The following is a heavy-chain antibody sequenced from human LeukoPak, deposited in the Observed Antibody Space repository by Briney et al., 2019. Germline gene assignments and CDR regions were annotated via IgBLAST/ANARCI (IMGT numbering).Heavy chain of an antibody. J-gene: IGHJ4*02. CDR2: ISGDGNAK. CDR1: GFSFSSYS. V-gene: IGHV3-48*01. D-gene: IGHD2/OR15-2a*01. Sequence: GGSLRLSCAPSGFSFSSYSINWVRQAPGKGLEWVSYISGDGNAKHYTDSVKGRFTISRDNAKNALYLQMNSLRAEDTAVYFCARDYVYAFDSWGKGTLVTVSS. CDR3: ARDYVYAFDS.